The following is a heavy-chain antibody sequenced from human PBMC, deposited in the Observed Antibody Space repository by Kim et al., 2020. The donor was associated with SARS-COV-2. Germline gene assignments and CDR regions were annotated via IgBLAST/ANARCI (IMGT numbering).Heavy chain of an antibody. Sequence: GGSLRLSCAASGFTFSSYGMHWVRQAPGKGLEWVAVISYDGSNKYYADSVKGRFTISRDNSKNTLYLQMNSLRAEDTAVYYCVLMVRGYYFDYWGQGTLVTVSS. V-gene: IGHV3-30*03. CDR3: VLMVRGYYFDY. CDR2: ISYDGSNK. D-gene: IGHD3-10*01. CDR1: GFTFSSYG. J-gene: IGHJ4*02.